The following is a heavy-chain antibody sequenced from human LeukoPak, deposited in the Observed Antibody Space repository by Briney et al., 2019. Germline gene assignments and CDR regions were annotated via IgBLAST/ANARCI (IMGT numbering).Heavy chain of an antibody. V-gene: IGHV4-59*01. Sequence: SETLSLTCTVSGGSISSYYWNWIRQPPGKGLEYIGYIYYSGSTYYNPSLKSRITISVDTSKNQFSLKLNSVTAADTAVYYCARGSSGWYGYYFDYWGQGTLVTVSS. CDR3: ARGSSGWYGYYFDY. CDR2: IYYSGST. CDR1: GGSISSYY. D-gene: IGHD6-19*01. J-gene: IGHJ4*02.